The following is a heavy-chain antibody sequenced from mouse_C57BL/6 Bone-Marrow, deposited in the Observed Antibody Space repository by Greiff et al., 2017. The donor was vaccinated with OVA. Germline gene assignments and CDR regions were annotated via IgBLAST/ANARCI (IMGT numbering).Heavy chain of an antibody. CDR1: GFTFSDFY. J-gene: IGHJ4*01. CDR3: ARDAELYAMDY. Sequence: EVKLMESGGGLVQSGRSLRLSCATSGFTFSDFYMEWVRQAPGKGLEWIAASRNKANDYTTEYSESVKGRFIVSRDTSQSILYLQMNALRAEDTAIYYCARDAELYAMDYWGQGTSVTVSS. V-gene: IGHV7-1*01. D-gene: IGHD4-1*01. CDR2: SRNKANDYTT.